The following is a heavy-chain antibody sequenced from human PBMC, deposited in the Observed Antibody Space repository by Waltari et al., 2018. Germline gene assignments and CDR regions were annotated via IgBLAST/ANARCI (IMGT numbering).Heavy chain of an antibody. V-gene: IGHV4-34*01. Sequence: QVQLQQWGAGLLKPSETLSLTCTVAGGSFSAHYWTWFSQSPGKGLEWIGEVTRGGSTNYNPSVKSRVTISLDTSKNQFSLKMNSLTAADTAVYYCARGGDCGGDCVLGHWGQGTLVTVSS. CDR3: ARGGDCGGDCVLGH. CDR1: GGSFSAHY. CDR2: VTRGGST. J-gene: IGHJ4*02. D-gene: IGHD2-21*02.